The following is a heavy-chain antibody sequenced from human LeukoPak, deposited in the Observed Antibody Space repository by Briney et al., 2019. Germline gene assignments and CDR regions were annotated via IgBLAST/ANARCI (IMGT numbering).Heavy chain of an antibody. Sequence: GGSLRLSCAASGFTFSSYAMSWVRQAPGKGPEWVSAISGSGGSTYYADSVKGRFTISRDNSKNTLYLQMNSLRAEDTAVYYCAKVGRKQQLVPFDYWGQGTLVTVSS. J-gene: IGHJ4*02. CDR1: GFTFSSYA. D-gene: IGHD6-13*01. V-gene: IGHV3-23*01. CDR3: AKVGRKQQLVPFDY. CDR2: ISGSGGST.